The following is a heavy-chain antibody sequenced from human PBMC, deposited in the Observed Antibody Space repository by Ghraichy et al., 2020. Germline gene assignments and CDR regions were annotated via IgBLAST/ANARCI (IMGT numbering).Heavy chain of an antibody. CDR2: IRGKTYSGTT. J-gene: IGHJ4*02. D-gene: IGHD6-13*01. V-gene: IGHV3-49*03. CDR1: GFTFDDFG. Sequence: GGSLRLSCTASGFTFDDFGMNWFRQAPGKGLEWVAYIRGKTYSGTTEYAASVKGRFTISRDDSKSITYLLMNNLKIEHTAVFYCARAAWVHGGIADYWGRGTQVIVSS. CDR3: ARAAWVHGGIADY.